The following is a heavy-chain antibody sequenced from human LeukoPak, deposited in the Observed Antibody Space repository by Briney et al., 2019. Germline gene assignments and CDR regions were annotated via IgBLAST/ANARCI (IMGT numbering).Heavy chain of an antibody. J-gene: IGHJ4*02. Sequence: SETLSLTCTVSGYSISSGYYWGWIRQSPGKGLEWIGTIWHNGITYYNPSLKSRVTISVDTSKNQFSLNLSSVTAADTAVYYCARVDYQDSGYDWGNFDYWGQGTLVTVSS. V-gene: IGHV4-38-2*02. CDR2: IWHNGIT. CDR1: GYSISSGYY. D-gene: IGHD5-12*01. CDR3: ARVDYQDSGYDWGNFDY.